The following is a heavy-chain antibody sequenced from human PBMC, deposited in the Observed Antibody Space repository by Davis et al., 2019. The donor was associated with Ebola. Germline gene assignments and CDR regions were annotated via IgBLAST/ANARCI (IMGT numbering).Heavy chain of an antibody. Sequence: AASVKVSCKASGYSFTPYTIHWVRQAPGQRLEWMGWINAGNGNTKYSQKFQGRVTITRDTSANTAYMELSSLRSEDTAVYSSAREWERYFDYWGQGTLVTVYS. CDR2: INAGNGNT. V-gene: IGHV1-3*01. CDR3: AREWERYFDY. CDR1: GYSFTPYT. D-gene: IGHD1-26*01. J-gene: IGHJ4*02.